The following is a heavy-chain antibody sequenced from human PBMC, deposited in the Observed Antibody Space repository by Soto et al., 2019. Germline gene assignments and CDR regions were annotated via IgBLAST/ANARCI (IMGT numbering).Heavy chain of an antibody. CDR1: GGSFSNFG. CDR3: AREGSGYNF. Sequence: SVKVSCKASGGSFSNFGISWVRQAPGQGLEWMGGIVPVFGRPNYAQRFRGRLTITADESTSTVYMELISLRSDDTAVYYCAREGSGYNFWGQGTQVTVSS. V-gene: IGHV1-69*13. CDR2: IVPVFGRP. J-gene: IGHJ4*02. D-gene: IGHD5-12*01.